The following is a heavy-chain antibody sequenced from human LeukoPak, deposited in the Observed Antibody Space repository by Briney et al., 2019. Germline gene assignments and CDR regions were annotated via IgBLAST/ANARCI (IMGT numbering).Heavy chain of an antibody. Sequence: PGGSLRLSCAASGFTFSSYGMHWVRQAPGKGLEWVAVISYDGSTKYYADSVKGRFTISRDNSKNTLYLHMNSLRAEETAVYYCAKRYNSGWSDAFDIWGQGTMVTVSS. J-gene: IGHJ3*02. CDR2: ISYDGSTK. CDR1: GFTFSSYG. V-gene: IGHV3-30*18. D-gene: IGHD6-19*01. CDR3: AKRYNSGWSDAFDI.